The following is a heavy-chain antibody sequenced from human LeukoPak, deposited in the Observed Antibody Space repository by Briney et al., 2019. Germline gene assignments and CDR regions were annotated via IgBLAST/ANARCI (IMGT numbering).Heavy chain of an antibody. CDR1: GFTFDDYA. D-gene: IGHD3-16*01. CDR3: AKDGGYGMDV. J-gene: IGHJ6*02. V-gene: IGHV3-43*02. CDR2: ISGDGGST. Sequence: GGSLRLSCAASGFTFDDYAMHWVRQAPGKGLEWVSLISGDGGSTYYADSVKGRFTTSRDNSKNSLYLQMNSLRTEDAALYYCAKDGGYGMDVWGQGTTVTVSS.